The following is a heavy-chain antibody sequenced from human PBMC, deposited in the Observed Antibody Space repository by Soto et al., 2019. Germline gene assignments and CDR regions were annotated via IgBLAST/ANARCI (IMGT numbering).Heavy chain of an antibody. V-gene: IGHV1-69*02. CDR3: ARPRGYSGYG. J-gene: IGHJ4*02. D-gene: IGHD5-12*01. CDR1: GGTFSSYT. CDR2: IIPILGIA. Sequence: QVQLVQSGAEVKKPGSSVKVSCKASGGTFSSYTISWVRQAPGQGLEWMGRIIPILGIANYAQKFQGRVTITADKSTGTAYTEVSSLRSEDTAVYYGARPRGYSGYGWGQGTLVTGSS.